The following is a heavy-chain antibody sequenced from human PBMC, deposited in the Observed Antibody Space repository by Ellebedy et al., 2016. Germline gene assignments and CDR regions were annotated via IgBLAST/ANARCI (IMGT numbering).Heavy chain of an antibody. CDR3: ARDRAATVTTLFLDH. D-gene: IGHD4-17*01. CDR2: IWYDGSNK. CDR1: GFTFSSYA. J-gene: IGHJ4*02. Sequence: GGSLRLSCAASGFTFSSYAMTWVRQSPGKGLEWVAVIWYDGSNKYYADSVKGRFTISRDNSKNTLYLQMNSLRAEDTAVYYCARDRAATVTTLFLDHWGQGTLVTVSS. V-gene: IGHV3-33*08.